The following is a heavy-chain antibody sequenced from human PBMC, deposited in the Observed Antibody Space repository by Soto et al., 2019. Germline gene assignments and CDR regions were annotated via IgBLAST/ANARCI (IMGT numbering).Heavy chain of an antibody. CDR2: IYQSETT. CDR1: GGSINSGGYS. J-gene: IGHJ4*02. D-gene: IGHD3-3*01. Sequence: PSETLSLTCAVSGGSINSGGYSWTWIRQPPGKALEWIGFIYQSETTSYNPSLKSRVTISVNRSKNQFSLKLTSVNAADTAVYYCATELSGYLDYWGRGTLVTVSS. V-gene: IGHV4-30-2*01. CDR3: ATELSGYLDY.